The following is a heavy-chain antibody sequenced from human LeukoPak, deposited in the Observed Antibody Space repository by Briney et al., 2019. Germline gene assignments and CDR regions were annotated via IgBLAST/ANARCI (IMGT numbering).Heavy chain of an antibody. D-gene: IGHD3-3*01. Sequence: PSETLSLTCTVSGGSIISGHYYWTWIRQHPGKGVEWIGYIYYSGSTYYNPSLKSRVTISVDTSKNQFSLKMSSVTAADTAVYYCARGTTKNYDFWSGELYQTQWGQGTLVTVSS. CDR2: IYYSGST. CDR3: ARGTTKNYDFWSGELYQTQ. J-gene: IGHJ4*02. CDR1: GGSIISGHYY. V-gene: IGHV4-31*03.